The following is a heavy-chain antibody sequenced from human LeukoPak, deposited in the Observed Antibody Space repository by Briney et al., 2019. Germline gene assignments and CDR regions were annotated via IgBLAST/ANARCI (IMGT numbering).Heavy chain of an antibody. D-gene: IGHD3-10*01. Sequence: GGSLRLSCAVSGFTVSSTYMSWVRQAPGKGLEWVSVIYSGGSTYYADSVKGRFTISRDKSKNTLYLQMNSLRAEDMAVYYCAKEGYYGSGSSDYWGQGTLVTVSS. V-gene: IGHV3-66*01. CDR2: IYSGGST. J-gene: IGHJ4*02. CDR1: GFTVSSTY. CDR3: AKEGYYGSGSSDY.